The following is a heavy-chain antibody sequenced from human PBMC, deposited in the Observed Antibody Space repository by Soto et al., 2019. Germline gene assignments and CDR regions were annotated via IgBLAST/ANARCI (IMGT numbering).Heavy chain of an antibody. CDR3: ARYRTRGGMDV. Sequence: SETLSLTCTVSGGSISSYYWSWIRQPPGKGLEWIGYIYYSGSTNYNPSLKSRVTISVDTSKNQFSLKLSSVTAADTAVYYCARYRTRGGMDVWGKGTTVTVSS. CDR2: IYYSGST. V-gene: IGHV4-59*01. CDR1: GGSISSYY. J-gene: IGHJ6*04. D-gene: IGHD3-16*02.